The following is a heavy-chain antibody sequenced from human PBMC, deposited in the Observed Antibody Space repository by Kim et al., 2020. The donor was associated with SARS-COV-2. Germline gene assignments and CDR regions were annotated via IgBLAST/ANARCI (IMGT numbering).Heavy chain of an antibody. D-gene: IGHD6-6*01. J-gene: IGHJ4*02. V-gene: IGHV3-30*07. Sequence: ETVNGRFTNARDTSKNTMNLHMNSLTAEDTAVYYCASDSSSFDYFDYWGQGTLVTVSS. CDR3: ASDSSSFDYFDY.